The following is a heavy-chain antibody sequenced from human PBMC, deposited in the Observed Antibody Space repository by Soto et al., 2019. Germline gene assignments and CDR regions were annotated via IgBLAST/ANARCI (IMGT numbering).Heavy chain of an antibody. D-gene: IGHD6-19*01. Sequence: GESLKISCNGSGYSFTSYWIDWVRQMPGKGLEWMGIIYPDDSDTKYSPSFQGQVTISADKSISTAYLQWSSLKASDTAMYYCARSKVAGAGPRFDYWGQGSLVTVSS. CDR1: GYSFTSYW. CDR2: IYPDDSDT. J-gene: IGHJ4*02. V-gene: IGHV5-51*01. CDR3: ARSKVAGAGPRFDY.